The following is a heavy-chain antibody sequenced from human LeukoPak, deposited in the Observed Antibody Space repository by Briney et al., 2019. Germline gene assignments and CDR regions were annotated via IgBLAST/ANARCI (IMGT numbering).Heavy chain of an antibody. D-gene: IGHD2-15*01. Sequence: SETLSLTCAVYGGSFSGYYWSWIRQPPGNGLEWIGETNHSGSTNYNPSLESRVTISVDTSKNQFSLKLSSVTAADTAVYYCARGSQSLGYCSGGSCRAKIFDYWGQGTLVTVSS. V-gene: IGHV4-34*01. CDR2: TNHSGST. CDR1: GGSFSGYY. J-gene: IGHJ4*02. CDR3: ARGSQSLGYCSGGSCRAKIFDY.